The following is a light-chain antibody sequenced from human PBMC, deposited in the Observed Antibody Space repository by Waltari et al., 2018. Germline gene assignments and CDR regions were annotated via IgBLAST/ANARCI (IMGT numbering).Light chain of an antibody. V-gene: IGKV3-20*01. Sequence: EIVLTQSPGTLSLFPGERATLSCRASQSVISSYLAWYQQKAGQAPRRLIYAASRRATGSPDRFSGSGSGTDFTLTISRLEPEDFAVYFCQQYASAPNTFGQGTKLEIK. CDR3: QQYASAPNT. CDR2: AAS. CDR1: QSVISSY. J-gene: IGKJ2*01.